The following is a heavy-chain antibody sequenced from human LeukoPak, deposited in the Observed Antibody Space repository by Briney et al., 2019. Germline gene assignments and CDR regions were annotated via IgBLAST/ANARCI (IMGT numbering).Heavy chain of an antibody. D-gene: IGHD1-26*01. Sequence: GGSLRLSCVASGFIFSDYNMNCVPHAPGKGLEWVSYIGTTGTKIYYAESVKGRFTISRDNAKNSLYLHMSSLRAEDTAVYYCARGRIGGATDYWGQGTLVTVSS. CDR1: GFIFSDYN. CDR2: IGTTGTKI. J-gene: IGHJ4*02. CDR3: ARGRIGGATDY. V-gene: IGHV3-48*01.